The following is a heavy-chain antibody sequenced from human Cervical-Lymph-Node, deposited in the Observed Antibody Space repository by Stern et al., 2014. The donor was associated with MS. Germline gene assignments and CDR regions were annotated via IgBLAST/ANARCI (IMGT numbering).Heavy chain of an antibody. CDR3: AREKGGSFREGAFDS. V-gene: IGHV1-2*02. J-gene: IGHJ4*01. CDR1: GYTFTDYF. Sequence: VQLVESGAEVRKPGASVKVSCEASGYTFTDYFLHWLRQAPGQGLEWMGWINTKTGATNSAQNFQGRLPMSRDTSIVTASMDLSSLKSNDTAVYFCAREKGGSFREGAFDSWGHGTLVTVSS. D-gene: IGHD3-10*01. CDR2: INTKTGAT.